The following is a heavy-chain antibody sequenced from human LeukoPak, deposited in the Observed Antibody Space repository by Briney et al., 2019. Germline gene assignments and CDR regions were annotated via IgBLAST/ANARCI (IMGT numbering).Heavy chain of an antibody. Sequence: PSETLSLTCTVSGDSISGYYWSWIRQPPGMTLEWIGYIHYSGSTNYNPSLKSRVTISIDTSKNQISLKLTSVTAADTAVYYCVKYRSLNYWGQGALVTVSS. D-gene: IGHD5-12*01. CDR2: IHYSGST. CDR3: VKYRSLNY. CDR1: GDSISGYY. J-gene: IGHJ4*02. V-gene: IGHV4-59*08.